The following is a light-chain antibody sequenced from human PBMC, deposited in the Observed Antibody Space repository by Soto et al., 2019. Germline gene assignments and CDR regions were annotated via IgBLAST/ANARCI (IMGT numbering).Light chain of an antibody. J-gene: IGLJ3*02. CDR1: SRDVGSYNL. CDR3: CSYAGVTVL. CDR2: EGS. V-gene: IGLV2-23*01. Sequence: QSALTQPASVSGSPGQSITISCTGTSRDVGSYNLVSWYQQYPGKAPKLMIYEGSKRPSGVSNRFSGSKSGNTASLTVSGLQAEDEADYYCCSYAGVTVLFGGGTKLTVL.